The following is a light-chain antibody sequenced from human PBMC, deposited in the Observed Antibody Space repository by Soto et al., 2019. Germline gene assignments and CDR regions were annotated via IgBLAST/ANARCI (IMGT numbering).Light chain of an antibody. J-gene: IGLJ2*01. CDR3: GTWDGHLRV. Sequence: QSVLTQPPSVSAAPGQKVTISCSGSNSNIGSSYVSWYQQFPGTAPKLLIYDNNKRPSGIPDRFSGSKSGTSATLGVTGLQPGDEADYHCGTWDGHLRVFGGGTRLTVL. CDR1: NSNIGSSY. CDR2: DNN. V-gene: IGLV1-51*01.